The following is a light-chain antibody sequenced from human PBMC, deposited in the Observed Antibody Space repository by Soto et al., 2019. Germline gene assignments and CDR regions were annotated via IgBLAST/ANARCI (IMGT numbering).Light chain of an antibody. CDR3: QQFYRYPWT. CDR1: QSVDTC. CDR2: KAS. V-gene: IGKV1-5*03. Sequence: DIQMTQSPSTLSASVGDRVTITCRASQSVDTCLAWYQQKPGKAPHLLIYKASSLETGVPSRFSGSGSVTEFTLTIRSLQPDDFATYYCQQFYRYPWTFDQGTKVEIK. J-gene: IGKJ1*01.